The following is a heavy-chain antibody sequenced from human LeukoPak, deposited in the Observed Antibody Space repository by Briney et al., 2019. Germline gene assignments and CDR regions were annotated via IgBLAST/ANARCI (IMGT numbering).Heavy chain of an antibody. V-gene: IGHV4-38-2*02. D-gene: IGHD1-7*01. CDR3: ARVGYNWNLWFDF. CDR1: GYSMSSGYY. J-gene: IGHJ3*01. CDR2: IFHSGNS. Sequence: PSETLSLTCTVSGYSMSSGYYWGWIRPPPGKRLQWIGSIFHSGNSYYNPSLKSRVTISVDTSKNQFSLKVNSVTAADTAVYYCARVGYNWNLWFDFWGQGTTVTVSS.